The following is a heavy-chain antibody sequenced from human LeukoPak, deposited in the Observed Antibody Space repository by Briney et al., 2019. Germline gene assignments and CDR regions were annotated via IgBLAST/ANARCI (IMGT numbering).Heavy chain of an antibody. J-gene: IGHJ3*02. Sequence: ASVKVSCEASGYTFTAYDINWVRQATGQGLEWMGWMNPNSGNTGYAQKFQGSVTITRNTSISTAYMDFSNLRPEDTAVYYCARDKAGDSGGHRAFDIWGQGTMVTVSS. CDR2: MNPNSGNT. V-gene: IGHV1-8*01. CDR3: ARDKAGDSGGHRAFDI. D-gene: IGHD2-15*01. CDR1: GYTFTAYD.